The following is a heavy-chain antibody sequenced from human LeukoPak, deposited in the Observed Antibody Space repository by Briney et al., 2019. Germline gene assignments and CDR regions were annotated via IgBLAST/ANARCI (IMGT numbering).Heavy chain of an antibody. CDR2: IYHSGST. CDR1: GYSISSGYY. D-gene: IGHD3-16*01. CDR3: ARLVSFDP. J-gene: IGHJ5*02. Sequence: ASETLSLTCTVSGYSISSGYYWGWIRQPPGKGLEWIGSIYHSGSTNYNPSLKSRVTISVDTSKNQFSLKLSSVTAADTAVYYCARLVSFDPWGQGTLVTVSS. V-gene: IGHV4-38-2*02.